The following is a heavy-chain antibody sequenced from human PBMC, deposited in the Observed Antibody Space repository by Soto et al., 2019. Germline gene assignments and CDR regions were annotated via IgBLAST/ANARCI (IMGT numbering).Heavy chain of an antibody. J-gene: IGHJ6*03. CDR2: IYYSGST. CDR1: GGSISSSSYY. Sequence: SETLSLTCTVSGGSISSSSYYWGWIRQPPGKGLEWIGSIYYSGSTYYNPSLKSRVTLSVDTSKNQFSLKLSSVTAADTAVYYCARLDSGPDDGNRITIFGVVKTKKYYYYYMDVWGKGTTVTVSS. CDR3: ARLDSGPDDGNRITIFGVVKTKKYYYYYMDV. V-gene: IGHV4-39*01. D-gene: IGHD3-3*01.